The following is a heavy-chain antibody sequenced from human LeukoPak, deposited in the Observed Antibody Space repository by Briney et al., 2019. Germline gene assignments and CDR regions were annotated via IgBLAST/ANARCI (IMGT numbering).Heavy chain of an antibody. D-gene: IGHD3-10*01. CDR2: INHSGST. CDR1: GGSFSGYY. CDR3: ASAYYGSGSYYKDY. V-gene: IGHV4-34*01. Sequence: SETLSLTCAVYGGSFSGYYWSWIRQPPGKGLEWIGEINHSGSTNYNPSLKSRVTISVDTSKNQFSLKLSPVTAADTAVYYCASAYYGSGSYYKDYWGQGTLVTVSS. J-gene: IGHJ4*02.